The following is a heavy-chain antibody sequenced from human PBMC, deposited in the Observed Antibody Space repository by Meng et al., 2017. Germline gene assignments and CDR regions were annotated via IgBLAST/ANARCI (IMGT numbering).Heavy chain of an antibody. J-gene: IGHJ4*02. V-gene: IGHV3-21*01. CDR2: ISSSSSYI. CDR3: ARDPMDSSNLKHGLDY. Sequence: GESLKISCAASGFTFSSYGMHWVRQAPGKGLEWVSSISSSSSYIYYADSVKGRFTISRDNAKNSLYLQMNSLRAEDTAVYYCARDPMDSSNLKHGLDYWGQGTLVTVSS. CDR1: GFTFSSYG. D-gene: IGHD4-11*01.